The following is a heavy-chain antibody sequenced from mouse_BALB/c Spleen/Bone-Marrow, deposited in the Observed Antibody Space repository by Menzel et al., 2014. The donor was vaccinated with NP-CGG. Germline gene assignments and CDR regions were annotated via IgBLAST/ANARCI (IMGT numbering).Heavy chain of an antibody. CDR1: GFTFSSFG. Sequence: EVQGVESGGGLVQPGGSRKLSCAASGFTFSSFGMHWVRQAPEKGLEWAAYISSGSSTIYYADTVKGRFTISRDNPKNTLFLQMTSLRSEDTAMYYCARGGKGYAMDYWGQGTSVTVSS. D-gene: IGHD1-1*02. V-gene: IGHV5-17*02. J-gene: IGHJ4*01. CDR3: ARGGKGYAMDY. CDR2: ISSGSSTI.